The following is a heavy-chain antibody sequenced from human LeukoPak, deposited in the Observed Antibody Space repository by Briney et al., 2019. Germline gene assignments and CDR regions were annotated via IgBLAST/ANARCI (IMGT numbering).Heavy chain of an antibody. J-gene: IGHJ4*02. CDR2: INPSGGST. Sequence: ASVKVSCKASGYTFTSYYMHWVRQAPGQGLEWMGIINPSGGSTSYAQKFQGRVTMTRDTSTSTVYMELSSLRSEDTAVYYCARDVDTAGSGGLGTDYWGQGTLVTVSS. V-gene: IGHV1-46*01. CDR3: ARDVDTAGSGGLGTDY. D-gene: IGHD5-18*01. CDR1: GYTFTSYY.